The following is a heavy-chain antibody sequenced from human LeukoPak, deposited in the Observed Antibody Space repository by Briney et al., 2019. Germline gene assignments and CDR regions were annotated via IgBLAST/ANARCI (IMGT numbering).Heavy chain of an antibody. J-gene: IGHJ3*02. CDR1: GGSISSYY. D-gene: IGHD1-1*01. CDR3: ARDLNDLGAFDI. CDR2: IYYSGST. Sequence: SETLSLTCTVSGGSISSYYWSWIRQPPGKGLEWIGYIYYSGSTNYNPSLKSRVTISVDTSKNQFSLKLSSVTAADTAVYYCARDLNDLGAFDIWGQGTMVTVSS. V-gene: IGHV4-59*12.